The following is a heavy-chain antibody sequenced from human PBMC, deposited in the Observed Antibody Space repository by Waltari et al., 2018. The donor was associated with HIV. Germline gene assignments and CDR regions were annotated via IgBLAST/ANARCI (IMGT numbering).Heavy chain of an antibody. D-gene: IGHD1-26*01. CDR2: IYYRVST. CDR1: GGSISNSLYF. V-gene: IGHV4-39*01. Sequence: HLPLQESGSGLVKPSETLSHTCPVSGGSISNSLYFWGWIRQTPGKGLEWIWSIYYRVSTCYNASLESGVTLPGDTSKNQCCLKVSSVTTADTAVFYCARHALRVGAAYWSFDLWGRCTRVTVAS. J-gene: IGHJ2*01. CDR3: ARHALRVGAAYWSFDL.